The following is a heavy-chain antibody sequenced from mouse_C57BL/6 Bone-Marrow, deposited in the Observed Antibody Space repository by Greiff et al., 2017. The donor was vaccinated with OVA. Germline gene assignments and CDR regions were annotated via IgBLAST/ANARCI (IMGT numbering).Heavy chain of an antibody. J-gene: IGHJ3*01. Sequence: EVQRVESGGGLVKPGGSLKLSCAASGFTFSSYAMSWVRQTPVKRLEWVATISDGGSYTYYPDNVKGRFTISRDNAKNNLYLQMSHLKSEDTAMYYCAGSNGDGGWFAYWGQGTLVTVSA. CDR3: AGSNGDGGWFAY. V-gene: IGHV5-4*01. CDR2: ISDGGSYT. CDR1: GFTFSSYA.